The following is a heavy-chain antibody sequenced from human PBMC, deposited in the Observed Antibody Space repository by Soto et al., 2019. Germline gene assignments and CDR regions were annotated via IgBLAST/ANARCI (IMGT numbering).Heavy chain of an antibody. J-gene: IGHJ5*02. D-gene: IGHD3-10*01. Sequence: SVKVSCKASEGTFSSYAISWVRQAPGQGLEWMGGIIPIFGTANYAQKFQGRVTITADESTSTAYMELSSLRSEDTAVYYCARGMVRGSRGWFDPWGQGTLVTVSS. CDR1: EGTFSSYA. V-gene: IGHV1-69*13. CDR3: ARGMVRGSRGWFDP. CDR2: IIPIFGTA.